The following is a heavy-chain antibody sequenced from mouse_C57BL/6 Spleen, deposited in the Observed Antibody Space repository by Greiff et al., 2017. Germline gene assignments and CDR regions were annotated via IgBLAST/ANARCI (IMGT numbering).Heavy chain of an antibody. J-gene: IGHJ1*03. V-gene: IGHV5-4*01. CDR1: GFTFSSYA. D-gene: IGHD1-1*01. CDR2: ISDGGSYT. CDR3: ASLYYGSSYWYFDV. Sequence: DVQLVESGGGLVKPGGSLKLSCAASGFTFSSYAMSWVRQTPEKRLEWVATISDGGSYTYYPDNVKGRFTISRDNAKNNLYLQMSHLKSEDTAMYYCASLYYGSSYWYFDVWGTGTTVTVSS.